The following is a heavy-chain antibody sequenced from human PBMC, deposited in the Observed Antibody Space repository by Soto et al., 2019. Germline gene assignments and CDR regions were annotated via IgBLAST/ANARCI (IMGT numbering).Heavy chain of an antibody. D-gene: IGHD3-16*01. V-gene: IGHV1-46*01. CDR1: GYTFTSYY. CDR2: INPSGGST. Sequence: GASVKVSCKASGYTFTSYYMHWVRQAPGQGLEWMGIINPSGGSTSYAQKFQGRVTMTRDTSTSTVYMELSSLRSEDTAVYYCAADRGVMIKGGGNYYYYYAMDVWGQGTTVTVSS. CDR3: AADRGVMIKGGGNYYYYYAMDV. J-gene: IGHJ6*02.